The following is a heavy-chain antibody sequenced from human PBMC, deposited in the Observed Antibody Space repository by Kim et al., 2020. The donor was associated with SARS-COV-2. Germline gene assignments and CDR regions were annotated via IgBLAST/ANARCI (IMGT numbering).Heavy chain of an antibody. D-gene: IGHD3-16*02. CDR2: ISSSSSYT. CDR3: ARGQFGGVIDQRGKGQKPDPAERHPYYYYGMDV. CDR1: GFTFSDYY. Sequence: GGSLRLSCAASGFTFSDYYMSWIRQAPGKGLEWVSYISSSSSYTNYADSVKGRFTISRDNAKNSLYLQMNSLRAEDTAVYYCARGQFGGVIDQRGKGQKPDPAERHPYYYYGMDVWGQGTTVTVSS. J-gene: IGHJ6*02. V-gene: IGHV3-11*05.